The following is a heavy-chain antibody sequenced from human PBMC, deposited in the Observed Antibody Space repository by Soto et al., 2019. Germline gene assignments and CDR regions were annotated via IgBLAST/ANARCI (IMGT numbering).Heavy chain of an antibody. J-gene: IGHJ3*02. D-gene: IGHD2-2*01. V-gene: IGHV4-31*03. CDR3: ASPTSSRALYAFDI. Sequence: PSETLSLTCTVSGGSISSGDYYWSWIRQHPEKGLEWIGYIHYSGSTYYNPSLKSRVTISVDTSKNQFSLKLSSVTAADTAVYFCASPTSSRALYAFDIWGQGTMVTVSS. CDR1: GGSISSGDYY. CDR2: IHYSGST.